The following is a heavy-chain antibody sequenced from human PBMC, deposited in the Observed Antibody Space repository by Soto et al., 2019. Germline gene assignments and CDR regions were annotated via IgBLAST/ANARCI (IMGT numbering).Heavy chain of an antibody. Sequence: SVKVSCKASGFTFTCSAVQWVRQARGQRLEWIGWIVVGSGNTNYAQKFKERVTITRDMSTSTAYMELSSLRSEDTAVYYCAADGPYVRYTFDYWGQGTLVTVSS. CDR1: GFTFTCSA. J-gene: IGHJ4*02. CDR2: IVVGSGNT. D-gene: IGHD3-10*02. CDR3: AADGPYVRYTFDY. V-gene: IGHV1-58*01.